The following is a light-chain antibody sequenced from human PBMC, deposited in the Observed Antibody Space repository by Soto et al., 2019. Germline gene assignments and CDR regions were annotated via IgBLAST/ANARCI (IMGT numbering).Light chain of an antibody. V-gene: IGKV4-1*01. CDR1: QSVLYSPNNKNS. CDR2: WAS. CDR3: QQYYRTPPT. Sequence: DIVMTQSPDSLAVSLGERATINCKSSQSVLYSPNNKNSLAWYQQKPGQPPKLFIDWASIRESGVPDRFSGSGSGTYFTLTISSLRAEDVAVYYCQQYYRTPPTFGQGTKVEIK. J-gene: IGKJ1*01.